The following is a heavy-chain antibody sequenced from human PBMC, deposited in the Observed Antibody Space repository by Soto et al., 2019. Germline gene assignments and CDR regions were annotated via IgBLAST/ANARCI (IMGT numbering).Heavy chain of an antibody. CDR2: INPNSGGT. Sequence: ASVKVSCKASGYTFTVYYMHWVLQAPGQGLEWMGWINPNSGGTNYAQKFQGWVTMTRDTSISTAYMELSRLRSDDTAVYYCAREPTYYYDSSGYPGLDYWGQGTLVTVPQ. CDR1: GYTFTVYY. V-gene: IGHV1-2*04. CDR3: AREPTYYYDSSGYPGLDY. D-gene: IGHD3-22*01. J-gene: IGHJ4*02.